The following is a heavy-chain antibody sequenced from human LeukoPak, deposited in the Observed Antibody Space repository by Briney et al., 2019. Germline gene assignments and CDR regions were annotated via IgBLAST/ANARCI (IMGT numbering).Heavy chain of an antibody. CDR2: ISWNSGSI. D-gene: IGHD3-3*01. Sequence: GGSLRLSCAASGFTFDDYAMHWVRQAPGKGLEWVSGISWNSGSIGYADSVKGRFTISRDNAKNSLYLQMNSLRAEDMALYYCAKETQYDFWSGYWDYWGQGTLVTVSS. CDR1: GFTFDDYA. J-gene: IGHJ4*02. V-gene: IGHV3-9*03. CDR3: AKETQYDFWSGYWDY.